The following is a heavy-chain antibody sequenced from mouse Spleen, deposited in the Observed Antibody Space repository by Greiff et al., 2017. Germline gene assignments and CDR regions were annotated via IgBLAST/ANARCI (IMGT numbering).Heavy chain of an antibody. CDR3: ARRYYGSSPFDY. CDR1: GYTFTDYN. CDR2: INPNNGGT. J-gene: IGHJ2*01. D-gene: IGHD1-1*01. V-gene: IGHV1-18*01. Sequence: VQLQESGPELVKPGASVKIPCKASGYTFTDYNMDWVKQSHGKSLEWIGDINPNNGGTIYNQKFKGKATLTVDKSSSTAYMELRSLTSEDTAVYYCARRYYGSSPFDYWGQGTTLTVSS.